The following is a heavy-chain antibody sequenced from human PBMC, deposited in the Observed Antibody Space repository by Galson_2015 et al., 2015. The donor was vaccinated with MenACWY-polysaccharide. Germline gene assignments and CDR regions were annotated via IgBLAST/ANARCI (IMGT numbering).Heavy chain of an antibody. CDR2: MNPNSGNT. D-gene: IGHD3-22*01. CDR3: ARGGKYYYDSSGYLNCFAP. J-gene: IGHJ5*02. CDR1: GYTFSSYD. V-gene: IGHV1-8*01. Sequence: SVKVSCKASGYTFSSYDINWVRQTTGQGLEWMGWMNPNSGNTGYAQKFQGRVTMTRNTSISIAYMELSSLRSEDTAVYYCARGGKYYYDSSGYLNCFAPWAQGPRVPVSS.